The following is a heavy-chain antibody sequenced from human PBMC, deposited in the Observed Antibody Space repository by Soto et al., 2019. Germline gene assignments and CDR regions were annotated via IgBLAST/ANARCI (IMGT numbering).Heavy chain of an antibody. J-gene: IGHJ6*02. V-gene: IGHV3-33*01. D-gene: IGHD6-13*01. Sequence: QVQLVESGGGVVQPGRSLRLSCAASGFTFSSYGMHWVRQAPGKGLEWVAVIWYDGSNKYYADSVKGRFTISRDNSKNTLYLQMNSLRAEDTAVYYCASGQQLRGMDVWGQGTTVTVSS. CDR2: IWYDGSNK. CDR3: ASGQQLRGMDV. CDR1: GFTFSSYG.